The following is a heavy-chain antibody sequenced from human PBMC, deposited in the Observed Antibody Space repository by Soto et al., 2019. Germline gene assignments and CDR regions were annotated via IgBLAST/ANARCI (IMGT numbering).Heavy chain of an antibody. Sequence: EVQLVESGGGLVQPGGSLRLSCAASGFSLSSYSMNWVRQAPGKGLEWVSSISSSSSYLYYADSVKGRCTISRDNANNSLSAQMNSLMAEHTAVYYCAREGAVDVWGQGTTVTVSS. CDR3: AREGAVDV. D-gene: IGHD1-26*01. J-gene: IGHJ6*02. CDR1: GFSLSSYS. CDR2: ISSSSSYL. V-gene: IGHV3-21*01.